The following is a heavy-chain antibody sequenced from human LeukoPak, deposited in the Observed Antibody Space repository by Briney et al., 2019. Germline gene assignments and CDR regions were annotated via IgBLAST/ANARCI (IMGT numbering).Heavy chain of an antibody. D-gene: IGHD1-26*01. CDR3: ARGGASGSYFAFDI. CDR2: IYTSGST. V-gene: IGHV4-4*07. CDR1: GGSISSYY. Sequence: SETLSLTCTVSGGSISSYYWSWIRQPAGKGLEWIGRIYTSGSTNYNPSLKSRVTISVDTSKNQFSLKLSSVTAADTAVYYCARGGASGSYFAFDIWGQGTMVTVSS. J-gene: IGHJ3*02.